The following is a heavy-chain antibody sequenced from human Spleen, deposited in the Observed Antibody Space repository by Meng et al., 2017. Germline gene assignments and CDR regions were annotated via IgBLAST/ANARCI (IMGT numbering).Heavy chain of an antibody. J-gene: IGHJ4*02. CDR2: IHHSGSA. CDR3: ARNSDTTIRLHFDY. D-gene: IGHD1-1*01. Sequence: SCSVSGGSISSYYWSWMRQPPGKGLEWIGNIHHSGSANYNPSLKSRVTISVDTSKKQFSLTLSYVTAADTAMYYCARNSDTTIRLHFDYWGQGTLVTVSS. CDR1: GGSISSYY. V-gene: IGHV4-59*01.